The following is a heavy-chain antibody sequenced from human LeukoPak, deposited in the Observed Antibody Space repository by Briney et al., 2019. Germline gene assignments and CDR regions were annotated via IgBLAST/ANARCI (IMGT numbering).Heavy chain of an antibody. CDR2: ISGSASST. D-gene: IGHD6-19*01. CDR1: GFTFSNYA. J-gene: IGHJ5*02. Sequence: GGSLRLSCAASGFTFSNYAMSWVRQAPGKGLEWVSAISGSASSTYHADSVKGRFTISSDNSKNTLYLQMNSLRSDDTAVYYCVSGRQWLDPFDPWGQGTLVTVSS. CDR3: VSGRQWLDPFDP. V-gene: IGHV3-23*01.